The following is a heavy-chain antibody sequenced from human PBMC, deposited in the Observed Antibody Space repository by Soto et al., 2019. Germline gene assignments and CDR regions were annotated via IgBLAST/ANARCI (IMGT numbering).Heavy chain of an antibody. CDR3: ARGGDIVVVPAANWFDP. Sequence: ASVKVSCKASGYTFTGYYMHWVRQAPGQGLEWMGWINPNSGGTNYAQKFQGWVTMTRDTSISTAYMELSRLRSDDTAVYYCARGGDIVVVPAANWFDPWGQGTLVTVSS. J-gene: IGHJ5*02. CDR1: GYTFTGYY. V-gene: IGHV1-2*04. D-gene: IGHD2-2*01. CDR2: INPNSGGT.